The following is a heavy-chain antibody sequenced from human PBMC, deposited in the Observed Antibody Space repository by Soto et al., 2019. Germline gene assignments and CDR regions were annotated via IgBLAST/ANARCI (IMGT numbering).Heavy chain of an antibody. Sequence: QVQLVQSGAEVKKPGSSVKVSCKASGGTFSSYAISWVRQAPGQGLEWMGGIIPIFGTANYAQKFQGRVTITADDSTSTAYMELSSLRSEDTAVYYCAIWEPSMIVVVSYFQHWGQGTLVTVSS. V-gene: IGHV1-69*12. CDR1: GGTFSSYA. J-gene: IGHJ1*01. CDR3: AIWEPSMIVVVSYFQH. CDR2: IIPIFGTA. D-gene: IGHD3-22*01.